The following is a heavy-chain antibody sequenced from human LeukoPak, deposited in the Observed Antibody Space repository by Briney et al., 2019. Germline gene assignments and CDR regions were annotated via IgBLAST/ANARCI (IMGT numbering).Heavy chain of an antibody. Sequence: SGGSLRLSCAASGFTFSSYSMNWVRQAPGKGLEWVSYIRSSGSYIYYADSVKGRFTISRDNAKNSLYLQMNSLRAEDTAVYYCAREISLWQTYYYYYMDVWGKGTTVTVSS. D-gene: IGHD3-16*01. V-gene: IGHV3-21*05. CDR2: IRSSGSYI. J-gene: IGHJ6*03. CDR3: AREISLWQTYYYYYMDV. CDR1: GFTFSSYS.